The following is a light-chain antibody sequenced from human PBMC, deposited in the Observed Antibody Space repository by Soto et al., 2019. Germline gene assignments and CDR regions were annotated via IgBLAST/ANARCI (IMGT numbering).Light chain of an antibody. CDR1: QSISSDY. CDR2: GAS. CDR3: QQYGSSPWT. V-gene: IGKV3-20*01. J-gene: IGKJ1*01. Sequence: EVVLTQSPGTLSLSPGERAXXXXXXSQSISSDYLAWYQQKPGQAXRLLIYGASSXATGIXDRFSGSGSGTDFTLTISRLEPEDIAVFYCQQYGSSPWTFGQGTKVDIK.